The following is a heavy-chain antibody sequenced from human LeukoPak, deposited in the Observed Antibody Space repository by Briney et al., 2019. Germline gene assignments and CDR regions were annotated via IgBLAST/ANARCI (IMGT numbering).Heavy chain of an antibody. V-gene: IGHV1-3*01. D-gene: IGHD6-13*01. J-gene: IGHJ4*02. Sequence: ASVKVSCKASGYTFTNYAIHWVRQAPGQRLEWMGWINAGNGNTKYSQKFQGRVTITRDTSANTAYMELSSLRSEDTAVFYCARGGEAAAILYYFDYWGQGTLVTASS. CDR3: ARGGEAAAILYYFDY. CDR1: GYTFTNYA. CDR2: INAGNGNT.